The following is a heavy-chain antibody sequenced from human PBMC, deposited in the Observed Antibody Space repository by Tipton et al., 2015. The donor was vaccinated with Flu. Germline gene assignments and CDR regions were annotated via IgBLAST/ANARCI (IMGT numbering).Heavy chain of an antibody. CDR1: GGSISSYY. CDR3: ARDPYGSRFILEDAFDI. J-gene: IGHJ3*02. CDR2: IYTSGST. D-gene: IGHD1-1*01. Sequence: GLVKPSETLSLTCTVSGGSISSYYWSWIRQPAGKGLEWIGRIYTSGSTNYNPSLKSRVTMSVDTSKNQFSLKLSSVTAADTAVYYCARDPYGSRFILEDAFDIWGQGTMVTVSS. V-gene: IGHV4-4*07.